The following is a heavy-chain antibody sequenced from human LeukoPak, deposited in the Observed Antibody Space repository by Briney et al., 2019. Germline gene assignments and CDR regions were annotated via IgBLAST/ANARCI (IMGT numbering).Heavy chain of an antibody. V-gene: IGHV3-30*03. J-gene: IGHJ4*02. CDR1: GFTFSSYG. CDR2: ISYDGTNK. CDR3: ARVVVRDANNYKDY. D-gene: IGHD5-24*01. Sequence: PGGSLRLSCAASGFTFSSYGMHWVRQAPGKGLEWVAIISYDGTNKYYTDSVKGRFTISRDNSKNTLYLQMNSLRAEDTAVYYCARVVVRDANNYKDYWGQGTLVTVSS.